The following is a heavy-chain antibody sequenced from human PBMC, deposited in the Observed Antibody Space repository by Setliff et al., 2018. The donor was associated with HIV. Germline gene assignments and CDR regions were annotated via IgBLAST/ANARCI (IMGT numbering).Heavy chain of an antibody. Sequence: KTSETLSLTCSVSGGSISTYHWSWIRQPAGRGLEWIGRVYVTGSSAYNPSLKSRVSMSVLGSRNQISLKLTSVTAADTAVYYCASRRMRGNSHGYFDYWGQGILVTVSS. CDR1: GGSISTYH. CDR3: ASRRMRGNSHGYFDY. D-gene: IGHD5-18*01. CDR2: VYVTGSS. J-gene: IGHJ4*02. V-gene: IGHV4-4*07.